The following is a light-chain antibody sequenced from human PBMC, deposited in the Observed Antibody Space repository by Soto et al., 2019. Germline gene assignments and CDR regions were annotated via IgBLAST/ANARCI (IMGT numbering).Light chain of an antibody. CDR1: SSDVGTYNL. CDR3: SSYTSSTTYV. Sequence: QSVLTQPASVSGSPGQSITISCTGTSSDVGTYNLVSWYQQHPGKAPKLMIYEGSKRPSGVSNRFSGSKSGNTASLTISGLQAEDEADYYCSSYTSSTTYVFGTGTKPPS. CDR2: EGS. J-gene: IGLJ1*01. V-gene: IGLV2-14*02.